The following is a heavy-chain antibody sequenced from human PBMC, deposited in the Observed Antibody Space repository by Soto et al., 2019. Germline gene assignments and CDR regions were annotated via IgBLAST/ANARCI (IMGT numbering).Heavy chain of an antibody. CDR2: ISISKGKT. J-gene: IGHJ6*02. V-gene: IGHV1-18*01. CDR3: ARKGYIGNFGLDV. D-gene: IGHD5-12*01. CDR1: GYTFRNYD. Sequence: QVQLVQSGAEVKRPGASVKVSCKASGYTFRNYDVAWVRRAPGHGLEWMGWISISKGKTYYQESLQGRVTMTMDTGTATAYMEGRSLRSDETAVYYCARKGYIGNFGLDVWGQGTTVTVSS.